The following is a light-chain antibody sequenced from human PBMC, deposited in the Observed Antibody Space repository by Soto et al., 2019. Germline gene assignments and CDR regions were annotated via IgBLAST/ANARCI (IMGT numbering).Light chain of an antibody. CDR2: GAS. J-gene: IGKJ1*01. CDR3: QQYATSPWT. V-gene: IGKV3-20*01. CDR1: QDVSSSY. Sequence: EIVLTQSPGTLSLSPGERATLSCRASQDVSSSYLAWYQQKRGQAPRLLIYGASSRATGIPDRLSGSGSGTDFTLTISRLEPDDFALYYCQQYATSPWTFGQGTTVEIK.